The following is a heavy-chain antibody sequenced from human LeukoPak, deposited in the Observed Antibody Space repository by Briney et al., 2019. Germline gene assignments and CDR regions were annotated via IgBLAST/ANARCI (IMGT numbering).Heavy chain of an antibody. J-gene: IGHJ5*02. CDR1: GYTFTGYY. V-gene: IGHV1-2*06. Sequence: ASVKVSCKASGYTFTGYYMHWVRQAPGQGLEWMGRINPNSGGTNYAQKFQGRVTMTRDTSISTAYMELSRLRSDDTAVYYCARVGGITMVRDVSWFSWFGPWGQGTLVTVSS. CDR2: INPNSGGT. D-gene: IGHD3-10*01. CDR3: ARVGGITMVRDVSWFSWFGP.